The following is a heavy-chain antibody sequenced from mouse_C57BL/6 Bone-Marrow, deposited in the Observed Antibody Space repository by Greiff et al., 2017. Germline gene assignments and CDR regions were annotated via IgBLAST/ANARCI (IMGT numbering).Heavy chain of an antibody. CDR3: ARFLGYAMDY. J-gene: IGHJ4*01. Sequence: QVQLQQSGAELVKPGASVKMSCKASGYTFTSYWITWVKQRPGQGLEWIGDIYPGSGSTNYNEKFKSKATLPVDTSSSTAYMQLSSLTSEDSAVYYCARFLGYAMDYWGQGTSVTVSS. V-gene: IGHV1-55*01. CDR1: GYTFTSYW. CDR2: IYPGSGST.